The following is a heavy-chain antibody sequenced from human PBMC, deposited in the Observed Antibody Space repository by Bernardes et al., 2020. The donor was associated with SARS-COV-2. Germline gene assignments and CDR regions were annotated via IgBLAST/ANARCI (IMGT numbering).Heavy chain of an antibody. CDR2: ISYDGSNK. J-gene: IGHJ4*02. D-gene: IGHD6-19*01. Sequence: GGSLRLSCAASGFTFSSYAMHWVRQAPGKGLEWVAVISYDGSNKYYADSVKGRFTISRDNSKNTLYLQMNSLRAEDTAVYYCARDLYRKRNIAVYLDYWGQGTLVTVSS. CDR3: ARDLYRKRNIAVYLDY. CDR1: GFTFSSYA. V-gene: IGHV3-30-3*01.